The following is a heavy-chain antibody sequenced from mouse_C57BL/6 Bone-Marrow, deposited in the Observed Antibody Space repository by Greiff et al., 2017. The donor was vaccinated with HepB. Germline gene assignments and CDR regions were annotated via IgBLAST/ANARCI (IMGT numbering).Heavy chain of an antibody. D-gene: IGHD1-1*01. CDR2: IWTGGGT. CDR1: GFSLTSYA. CDR3: ARNYRGYYGSSYYFDY. J-gene: IGHJ2*01. Sequence: VKLVESGPGLVAPSQSLSITCTVSGFSLTSYAISWVRQPPGKGLEWLGVIWTGGGTNYNSALKSRLSISKDNSKSQVFLKMNSLQTDDTARYYCARNYRGYYGSSYYFDYWGQGTTLTVSS. V-gene: IGHV2-9-1*01.